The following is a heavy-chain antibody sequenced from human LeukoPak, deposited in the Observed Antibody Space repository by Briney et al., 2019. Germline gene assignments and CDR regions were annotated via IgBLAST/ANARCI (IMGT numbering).Heavy chain of an antibody. V-gene: IGHV4-39*01. CDR3: ASNYYASTGYYHTGLYYFDY. D-gene: IGHD3-22*01. CDR1: GGSISSSSYY. CDR2: IYYSGST. J-gene: IGHJ4*02. Sequence: SETLSLTCTVSGGSISSSSYYWGWIRQPPGKGLEWIGSIYYSGSTYYNPSLKSRVTISVDTSKNQFSLKLNSVTVADTAVYYCASNYYASTGYYHTGLYYFDYWGQGTLVTVSS.